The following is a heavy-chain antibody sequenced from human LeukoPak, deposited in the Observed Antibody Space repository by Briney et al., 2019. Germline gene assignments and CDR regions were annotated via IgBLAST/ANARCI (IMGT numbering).Heavy chain of an antibody. CDR2: IYYSGST. CDR3: ARDSSGIAVAENAFDI. V-gene: IGHV4-59*12. Sequence: SETLSLTCTVSGGSISSYYWSWIRQPPGKGLEWIGYIYYSGSTNYNPSLKSRVTISVDTSKNQFSLKLTSVTAADTAVYYCARDSSGIAVAENAFDIWGQGTMVTVSS. D-gene: IGHD6-19*01. J-gene: IGHJ3*02. CDR1: GGSISSYY.